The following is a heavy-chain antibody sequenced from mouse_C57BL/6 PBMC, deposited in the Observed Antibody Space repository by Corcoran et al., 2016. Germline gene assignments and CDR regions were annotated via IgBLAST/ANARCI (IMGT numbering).Heavy chain of an antibody. CDR1: GYTFTDYY. D-gene: IGHD2-4*01. CDR3: AREEDYDYDVRFDY. Sequence: EVQLQQSGPELVKPGASVKISCKASGYTFTDYYMNWVKQSHGKSLEWIGDINPNNGGTSYNQKFKGKATLTVDKSSSTAYMELRSLTSEDSAVYYCAREEDYDYDVRFDYWGQGTTLTVSS. J-gene: IGHJ2*01. V-gene: IGHV1-26*01. CDR2: INPNNGGT.